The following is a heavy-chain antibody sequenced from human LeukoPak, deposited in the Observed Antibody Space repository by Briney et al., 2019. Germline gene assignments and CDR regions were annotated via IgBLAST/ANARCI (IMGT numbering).Heavy chain of an antibody. D-gene: IGHD3-22*01. J-gene: IGHJ4*02. V-gene: IGHV3-30-3*01. CDR1: GSTFSGYP. Sequence: GRSLRLSCAASGSTFSGYPTHWVRQTPGKGPEWVAVISYDGSDKHYADPVKGRFTISRDNSKNTVCLQMNSLRAEDTAVYYCAREGSRGYYPYWGQGILVTVSS. CDR3: AREGSRGYYPY. CDR2: ISYDGSDK.